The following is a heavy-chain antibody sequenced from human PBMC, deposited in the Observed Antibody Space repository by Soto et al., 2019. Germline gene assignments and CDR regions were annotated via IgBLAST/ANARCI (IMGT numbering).Heavy chain of an antibody. J-gene: IGHJ4*02. D-gene: IGHD6-25*01. V-gene: IGHV1-2*02. CDR1: GYSFTGYF. CDR2: TNPKSGVT. CDR3: ARAHVRLQLGASDY. Sequence: QVQLVQSGAEVKKPGASVKVSCKASGYSFTGYFMHWVRQVPGQGLEWMGWTNPKSGVTKYPQKLQGRVTMTRDTSISTAYMELTRLRSDDTAVYYCARAHVRLQLGASDYWGQGTRVTVSS.